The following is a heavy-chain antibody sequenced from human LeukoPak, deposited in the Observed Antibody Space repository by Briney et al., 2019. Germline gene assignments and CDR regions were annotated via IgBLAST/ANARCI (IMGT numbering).Heavy chain of an antibody. CDR3: AKDRGVLVRGVISAFDY. J-gene: IGHJ4*02. CDR2: ISGSGGST. Sequence: GGSLRLSCAASGFTFDDYGMSWVRQAPGKGLEWVSGISGSGGSTYYADSVKGRFTISRDNSKNTLYLQMNSLRAEDTAVYYCAKDRGVLVRGVISAFDYWGQGTLVTVSS. D-gene: IGHD3-10*01. V-gene: IGHV3-23*01. CDR1: GFTFDDYG.